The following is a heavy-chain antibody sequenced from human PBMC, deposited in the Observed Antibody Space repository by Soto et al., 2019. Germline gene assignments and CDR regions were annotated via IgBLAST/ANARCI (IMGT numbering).Heavy chain of an antibody. CDR1: SGSLDGDY. CDR2: VSHTEGT. V-gene: IGHV4-34*01. Sequence: SETLSLTCAFYSGSLDGDYWSWIRQPPGKGLEWIGEVSHTEGTKYSSSLKSRVTISVDTSKNQFSLTLTSLTAADTAVYYCARGMDRAKTGYWGRGTLVTVSS. CDR3: ARGMDRAKTGY. J-gene: IGHJ4*02. D-gene: IGHD5-18*01.